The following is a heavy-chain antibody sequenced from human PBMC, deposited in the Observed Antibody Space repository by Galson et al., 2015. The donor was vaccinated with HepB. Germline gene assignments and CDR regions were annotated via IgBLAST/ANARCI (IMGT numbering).Heavy chain of an antibody. V-gene: IGHV3-64*01. Sequence: SLRLSCAASGFTFSSYAMHWVRQAPGKGLEYVSAISSNGGSTYYANSVKGRFTISRDNSKNTLYLQMGSLRAEDMAVYYCARGVGATGRVYWGQGTLVTVSS. CDR1: GFTFSSYA. CDR3: ARGVGATGRVY. J-gene: IGHJ4*02. CDR2: ISSNGGST. D-gene: IGHD1-26*01.